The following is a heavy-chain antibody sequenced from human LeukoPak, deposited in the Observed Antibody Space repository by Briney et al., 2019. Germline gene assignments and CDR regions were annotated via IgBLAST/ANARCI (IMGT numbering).Heavy chain of an antibody. V-gene: IGHV4-61*02. J-gene: IGHJ3*02. CDR2: IYTSGYP. Sequence: PSQTLSLTCSVSGPSVSSGSYFWHWIRQPAGKGLEWLGRIYTSGYPNYNPSLRGRVTISLDTSKGQFSLKLTAVTAADTAIYFCARTYYDRVSGSFRHDTFEIWGQGTLITVSS. CDR3: ARTYYDRVSGSFRHDTFEI. D-gene: IGHD3-16*02. CDR1: GPSVSSGSYF.